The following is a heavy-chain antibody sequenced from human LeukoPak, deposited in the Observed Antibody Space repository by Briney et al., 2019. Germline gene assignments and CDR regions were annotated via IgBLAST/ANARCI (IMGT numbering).Heavy chain of an antibody. D-gene: IGHD6-13*01. CDR1: GFTFSSYW. V-gene: IGHV3-7*01. J-gene: IGHJ5*02. Sequence: GGSLRLSCAASGFTFSSYWMSWVRQAPGKGLEWVANIKQDGSEKYYVDSVKGRFTISRDNAKNSLYLQMNSLRAEDTGVYYCARDIKLGSSWYSGWFDPWGQGTLVTVSS. CDR3: ARDIKLGSSWYSGWFDP. CDR2: IKQDGSEK.